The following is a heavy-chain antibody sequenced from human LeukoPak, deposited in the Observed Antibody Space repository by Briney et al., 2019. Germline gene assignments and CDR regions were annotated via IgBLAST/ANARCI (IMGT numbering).Heavy chain of an antibody. CDR3: ARDNSVEDTAWWFDP. Sequence: SVKVSCKASGYTFTGYYMHWVRQAPGQGLEWMGWINPNSGGTNYAQKFQGRVTMTRDTSISTAYMELSSLRSEDTAVYYCARDNSVEDTAWWFDPWGQGTLVTVSS. D-gene: IGHD4-23*01. CDR1: GYTFTGYY. J-gene: IGHJ5*02. V-gene: IGHV1-2*02. CDR2: INPNSGGT.